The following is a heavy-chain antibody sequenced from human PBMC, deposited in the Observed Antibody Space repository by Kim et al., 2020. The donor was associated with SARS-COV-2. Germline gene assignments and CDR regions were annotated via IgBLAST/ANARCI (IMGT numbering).Heavy chain of an antibody. V-gene: IGHV4-59*01. D-gene: IGHD3-22*01. J-gene: IGHJ4*02. CDR1: GGSISSYY. Sequence: SETLSLTCTVSGGSISSYYWSWIRQPPGKGLEWIGYIYYSGSTNYNPSLKSRVTISVDTSKNQFSLKLSSVTAADTAVYYCVRSSGYYHPFDYWGQGTLVTVSS. CDR2: IYYSGST. CDR3: VRSSGYYHPFDY.